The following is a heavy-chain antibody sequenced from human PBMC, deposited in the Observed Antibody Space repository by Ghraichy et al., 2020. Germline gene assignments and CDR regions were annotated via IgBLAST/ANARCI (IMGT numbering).Heavy chain of an antibody. J-gene: IGHJ4*02. V-gene: IGHV3-23*01. Sequence: GGSLRLSCAASGFTFTSYTMSWVRQAPGKGLEWVSAISAGGSTYYSDSVKGRFTISRDNSKNTLYLHMDSLRAEDTAVYYCAKEPTYCGRGCFCLLDYWGQGTLVTVSS. D-gene: IGHD2-21*01. CDR2: ISAGGST. CDR1: GFTFTSYT. CDR3: AKEPTYCGRGCFCLLDY.